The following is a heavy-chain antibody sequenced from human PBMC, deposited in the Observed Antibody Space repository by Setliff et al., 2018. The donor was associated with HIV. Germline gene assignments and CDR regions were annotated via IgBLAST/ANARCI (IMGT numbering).Heavy chain of an antibody. V-gene: IGHV4-39*01. J-gene: IGHJ5*02. CDR3: ASANWNYLGYWFDP. Sequence: SETLSLTCTVSGGSISSSNYYWGWIRQPPGKGREGIGSIFYSGSANYNPALTSPVTISVDTSKNQFSLKLRSVTAADTAVYWCASANWNYLGYWFDPWGQGTLVTVSS. CDR1: GGSISSSNYY. D-gene: IGHD1-7*01. CDR2: IFYSGSA.